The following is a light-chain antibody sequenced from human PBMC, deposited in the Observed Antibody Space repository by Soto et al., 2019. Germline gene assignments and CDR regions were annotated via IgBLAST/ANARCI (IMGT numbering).Light chain of an antibody. Sequence: QSVLTQPPSVSAAPGQRVSISCSGSSSNIGNNYVSWYQQLPGTAPKLLFYENNKRPSGIPDRFSGSKSGTSATLGITGLQTGDEGDFYCGTWDSSLSARVFGGGTKLTVL. CDR3: GTWDSSLSARV. CDR1: SSNIGNNY. J-gene: IGLJ3*02. CDR2: ENN. V-gene: IGLV1-51*02.